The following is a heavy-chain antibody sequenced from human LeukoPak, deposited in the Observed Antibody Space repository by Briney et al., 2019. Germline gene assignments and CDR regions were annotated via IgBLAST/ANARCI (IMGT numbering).Heavy chain of an antibody. CDR1: GGSFSGYY. V-gene: IGHV4-34*01. CDR2: INHSGST. CDR3: ASGPSYYDSSGSLYYFDY. J-gene: IGHJ4*02. D-gene: IGHD3-22*01. Sequence: PSETLSLTCAVYGGSFSGYYWSWIPQPPGKGLEWIGEINHSGSTNYNPSLKSRVTISVDTSKNQFSLKLSSVTAADTAVYYCASGPSYYDSSGSLYYFDYWGQGTLVTVSS.